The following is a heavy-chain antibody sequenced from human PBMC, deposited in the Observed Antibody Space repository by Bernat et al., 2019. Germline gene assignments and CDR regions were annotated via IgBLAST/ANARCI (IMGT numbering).Heavy chain of an antibody. Sequence: EVQLVESGGGLVQPGGSLRLSCAASGFTFSSYWMPWVRQAPGKGLVWVSRINSDGSSTTYADSVKGRFTISRDNARNTLYLQMNSLRAEDTAVYYCARVSGGPYYYYYMDVWGKGTTVTVSS. CDR1: GFTFSSYW. CDR3: ARVSGGPYYYYYMDV. J-gene: IGHJ6*03. CDR2: INSDGSST. V-gene: IGHV3-74*01. D-gene: IGHD3-16*01.